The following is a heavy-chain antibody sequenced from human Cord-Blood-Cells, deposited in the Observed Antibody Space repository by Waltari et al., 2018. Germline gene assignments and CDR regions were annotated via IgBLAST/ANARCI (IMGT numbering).Heavy chain of an antibody. CDR2: LWEDGSNK. D-gene: IGHD3-9*01. CDR1: GFTFSSYG. V-gene: IGHV3-33*01. Sequence: QVQLVESGGGVVQPGRSLRLSCAASGFTFSSYGMPWVRQAPGQGLEWVAVLWEDGSNKYYADSVKGRFTISRDNSKNTLYLQMNSLRAEDTAVYYCARGSLRYFDWLLGPIGYWGQGTLVTVSS. CDR3: ARGSLRYFDWLLGPIGY. J-gene: IGHJ4*02.